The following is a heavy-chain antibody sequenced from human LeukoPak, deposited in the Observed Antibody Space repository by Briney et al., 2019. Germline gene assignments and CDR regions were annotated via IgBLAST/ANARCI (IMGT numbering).Heavy chain of an antibody. CDR2: ISYDGNNE. V-gene: IGHV3-30*18. J-gene: IGHJ4*02. CDR3: AKDRGSYSPLYYFDY. D-gene: IGHD1-26*01. CDR1: GFTFSSYG. Sequence: PGRSLRLSCAASGFTFSSYGMHWVRQAPAKGLEWVSLISYDGNNEYYADSVQGRFTISRDNSKNTLYLQMNSLRAEDTAVYYCAKDRGSYSPLYYFDYWGQGTLVTVSS.